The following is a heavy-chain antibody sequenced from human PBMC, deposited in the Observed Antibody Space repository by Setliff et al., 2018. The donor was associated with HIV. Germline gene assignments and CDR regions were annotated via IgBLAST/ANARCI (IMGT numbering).Heavy chain of an antibody. Sequence: SGGSLRLSCAASGFIFSDYYMSWIRQAPGKGLEWVANIKQDGSEKYYVDSVKGRFTISRDNAKNTLHLHMNSLRAEDTAVYYCVGEKRGADDAFDIWGLGTMVTVSS. CDR1: GFIFSDYY. CDR2: IKQDGSEK. V-gene: IGHV3-7*01. CDR3: VGEKRGADDAFDI. D-gene: IGHD3-16*01. J-gene: IGHJ3*02.